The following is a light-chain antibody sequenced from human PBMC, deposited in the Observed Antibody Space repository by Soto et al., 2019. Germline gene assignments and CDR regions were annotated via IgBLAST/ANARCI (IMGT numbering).Light chain of an antibody. J-gene: IGKJ2*01. V-gene: IGKV1-12*01. Sequence: DIQMTQSPSSVSASVGDRVTISCRASLGISNWLAWFQQIPGKAPNLLIYAASSLQSGVPSRFSGSGSGTDFTLTISSLQPEDFATYYCQQAYSLPYTFGQGTKLEI. CDR1: LGISNW. CDR2: AAS. CDR3: QQAYSLPYT.